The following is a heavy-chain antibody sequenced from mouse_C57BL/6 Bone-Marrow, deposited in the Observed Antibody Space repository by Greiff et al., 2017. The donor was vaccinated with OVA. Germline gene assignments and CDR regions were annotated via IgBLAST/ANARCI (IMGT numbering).Heavy chain of an antibody. CDR3: ARGYGSSRFAY. J-gene: IGHJ3*01. CDR2: IYPRSGNT. D-gene: IGHD1-1*01. CDR1: GYTFTSYG. V-gene: IGHV1-81*01. Sequence: VQGVESGAELARPGASVKLSCKASGYTFTSYGISWVKQRTGQGLEWIGEIYPRSGNTYYNEKFKGKATLTADKSSSTAYMELRSLTSEDSAVYFCARGYGSSRFAYWGQGTLVTVSA.